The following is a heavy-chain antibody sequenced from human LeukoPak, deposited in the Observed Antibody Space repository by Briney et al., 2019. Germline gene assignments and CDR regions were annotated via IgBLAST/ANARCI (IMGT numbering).Heavy chain of an antibody. CDR3: ANSRVYVFLDY. Sequence: GASLRLSWTASGFTFSSYPMCWVRQAPGKGLEWVSAITGNGDTTYYAVCMKGWFSLSRDNYKNTLYLQMNSLRAEDTAIYYCANSRVYVFLDYWGQGSLFTVSS. V-gene: IGHV3-23*01. CDR2: ITGNGDTT. J-gene: IGHJ4*02. CDR1: GFTFSSYP. D-gene: IGHD3-10*02.